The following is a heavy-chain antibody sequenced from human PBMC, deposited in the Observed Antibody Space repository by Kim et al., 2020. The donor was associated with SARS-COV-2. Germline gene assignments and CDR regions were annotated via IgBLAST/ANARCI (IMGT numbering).Heavy chain of an antibody. J-gene: IGHJ1*01. D-gene: IGHD6-13*01. Sequence: SETLSLTCTVSGGSISSEYWSWIRQPPGKGLEWIGYIYYSGSTKYNPSLKSRVTISVDTSKNQFSLKLRSVTAADTAVYYCARHFSSSWYREGFQHWGQG. CDR2: IYYSGST. CDR3: ARHFSSSWYREGFQH. CDR1: GGSISSEY. V-gene: IGHV4-59*01.